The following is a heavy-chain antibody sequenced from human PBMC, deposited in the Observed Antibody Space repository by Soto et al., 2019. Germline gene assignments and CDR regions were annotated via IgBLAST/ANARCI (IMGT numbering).Heavy chain of an antibody. V-gene: IGHV3-66*01. Sequence: GGSLRLSCAASGFTVSSNYMSWVRQAPGKGLEWVSVIYSGGSKYYADSVKGRFTISRDNSKNTLYLQMNSLRAEDTAVYYCARDQFGGFKYCTNGVCVSLFLGNYYMDVWGKGTTVTVSS. CDR3: ARDQFGGFKYCTNGVCVSLFLGNYYMDV. CDR1: GFTVSSNY. D-gene: IGHD2-8*01. CDR2: IYSGGSK. J-gene: IGHJ6*03.